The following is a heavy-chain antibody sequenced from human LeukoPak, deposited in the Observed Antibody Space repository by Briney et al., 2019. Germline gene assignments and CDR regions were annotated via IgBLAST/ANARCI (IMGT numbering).Heavy chain of an antibody. Sequence: SETLSLTCSVSGGSISRSRYYRGWIRQPPGKGLEWIGSIYYSYSGTTYYNPSLKSRVTLSVDTSKNEFSLRLTSVTAADTALYFCATITKQWLDPFDYWGQGTPVTVSS. CDR1: GGSISRSRYY. CDR3: ATITKQWLDPFDY. CDR2: IYYSYSGTT. V-gene: IGHV4-39*01. D-gene: IGHD6-19*01. J-gene: IGHJ4*02.